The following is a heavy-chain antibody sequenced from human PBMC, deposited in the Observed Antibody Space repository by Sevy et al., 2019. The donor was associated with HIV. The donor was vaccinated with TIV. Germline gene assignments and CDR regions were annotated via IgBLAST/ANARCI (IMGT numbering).Heavy chain of an antibody. V-gene: IGHV1-69*13. Sequence: ASVKVSCKASGGTFNRYAISWVRQAPGHGLEWLGGIIPIFGTTNYPQKFQGRVTITADESTSTAYMEVSSLRSEDTAVYYCARLTVAGLGDWFDPWGLGTLVTVSS. CDR1: GGTFNRYA. CDR3: ARLTVAGLGDWFDP. D-gene: IGHD6-19*01. CDR2: IIPIFGTT. J-gene: IGHJ5*02.